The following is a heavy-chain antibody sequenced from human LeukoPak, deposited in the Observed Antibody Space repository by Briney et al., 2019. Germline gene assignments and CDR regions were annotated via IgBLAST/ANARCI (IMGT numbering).Heavy chain of an antibody. CDR3: ARGHSGSAPFDP. V-gene: IGHV1-3*01. CDR1: GYTFTSYA. CDR2: INAGNGNT. D-gene: IGHD3-10*01. Sequence: GASVKVSCKASGYTFTSYAMHWVRQAPGQRLEWMGWINAGNGNTKYSQKFQGRVTITRDTSASTAYMELSSLRSEDTAVYYCARGHSGSAPFDPWGQGTLVTVSS. J-gene: IGHJ5*02.